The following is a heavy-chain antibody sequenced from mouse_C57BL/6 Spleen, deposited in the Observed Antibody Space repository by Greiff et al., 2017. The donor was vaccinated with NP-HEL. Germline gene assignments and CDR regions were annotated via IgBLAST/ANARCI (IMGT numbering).Heavy chain of an antibody. V-gene: IGHV1-53*01. Sequence: VQLQQSGTELVKPGASVKLSCKASGYTFTSYWMHWVKQRPGQGLEWIGNINPSNGGTNYNEKFKSKATLTVDKSSSTAYMQLSSLTSEDSAVYYCAREGIYYYGSSPYYYAMDYWGQGTSVTVSS. CDR1: GYTFTSYW. CDR3: AREGIYYYGSSPYYYAMDY. D-gene: IGHD1-1*01. CDR2: INPSNGGT. J-gene: IGHJ4*01.